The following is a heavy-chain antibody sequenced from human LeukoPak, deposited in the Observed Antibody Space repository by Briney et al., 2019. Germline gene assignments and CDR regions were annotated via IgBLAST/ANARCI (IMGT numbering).Heavy chain of an antibody. Sequence: SETLSLTCTVSGGSVSSGSYYWSWIRQPPGKGLEWIGYIYYSGSTDYNPSLKSRVTISVDTSKNQFSLKLSSVTAADTAVYYCARAAADRFDPWGQGTLVTVSS. CDR3: ARAAADRFDP. V-gene: IGHV4-61*01. CDR1: GGSVSSGSYY. J-gene: IGHJ5*02. D-gene: IGHD6-13*01. CDR2: IYYSGST.